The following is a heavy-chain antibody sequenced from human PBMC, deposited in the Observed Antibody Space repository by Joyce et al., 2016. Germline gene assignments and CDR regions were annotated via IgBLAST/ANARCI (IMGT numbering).Heavy chain of an antibody. V-gene: IGHV1-2*06. CDR3: ARDRGLTTKRHNGFDP. Sequence: QVQLLQSGAEVKTSGASVKVSCKTSGDTFNAYHKHWVRQAPGQGIDWIGRSNPKGDATNYAQKFQGRVTLTRGTSISTAYMELSRLGFDDTAVYYRARDRGLTTKRHNGFDPWGQGTLITVSS. CDR1: GDTFNAYH. D-gene: IGHD4-11*01. CDR2: SNPKGDAT. J-gene: IGHJ5*02.